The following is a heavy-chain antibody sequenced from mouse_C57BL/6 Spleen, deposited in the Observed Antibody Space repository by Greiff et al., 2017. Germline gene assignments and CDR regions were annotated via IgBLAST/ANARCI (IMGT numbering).Heavy chain of an antibody. J-gene: IGHJ2*01. D-gene: IGHD1-1*01. V-gene: IGHV1-80*01. CDR3: ARSFITTVPHFDY. CDR1: GYAFSSYW. CDR2: IYPGDGDT. Sequence: VQRVESGAELVKPGASVKISCKASGYAFSSYWMNWVKQRPGKGLEWIGQIYPGDGDTNYNGKFKGKATLTADKSSSTAYMQLSSLTSEDSAVYFCARSFITTVPHFDYWGQGTTLTVSS.